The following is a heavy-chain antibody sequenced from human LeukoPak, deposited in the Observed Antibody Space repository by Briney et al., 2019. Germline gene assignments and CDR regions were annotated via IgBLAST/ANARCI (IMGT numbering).Heavy chain of an antibody. CDR3: ARGQYSSSWTFYFDY. Sequence: PSQTLSLTCTVSGGSISSGGYYRSWIRQHPGKGLEWIGYIYYSGSTYYNPSLKSRVTISVDTSKNQFSLKLSSVTAADTAVYYCARGQYSSSWTFYFDYWGQGTLVTVSS. V-gene: IGHV4-31*03. CDR1: GGSISSGGYY. D-gene: IGHD6-13*01. CDR2: IYYSGST. J-gene: IGHJ4*02.